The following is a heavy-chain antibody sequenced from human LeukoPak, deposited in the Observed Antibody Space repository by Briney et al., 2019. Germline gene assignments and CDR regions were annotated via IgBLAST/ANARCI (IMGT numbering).Heavy chain of an antibody. V-gene: IGHV4-39*07. D-gene: IGHD2-15*01. Sequence: SETLSLTCTVSGGSISSSSYYWGWIRQPPGKGLEWIGSIYYSGSTYYNPSLKSRVTMSVDTSKNQFSLKLSSVTAADTAVYYCARGGGPKKDYYYYYMDVWGKGTTVTVSS. J-gene: IGHJ6*03. CDR2: IYYSGST. CDR3: ARGGGPKKDYYYYYMDV. CDR1: GGSISSSSYY.